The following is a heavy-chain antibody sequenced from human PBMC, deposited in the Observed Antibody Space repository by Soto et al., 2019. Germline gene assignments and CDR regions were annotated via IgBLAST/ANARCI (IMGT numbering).Heavy chain of an antibody. V-gene: IGHV3-23*01. J-gene: IGHJ3*02. D-gene: IGHD3-9*01. CDR2: ISGSGGST. CDR1: GFTFSSYA. Sequence: EVQLLESGGDLVQPGGSLRLSCAASGFTFSSYAMSWVRQAPGKGLEWVSAISGSGGSTYYADSVKGRFTISRDNSKNTLYLQMNSLRAEDTAVYYCAKDPASYYDILTGYYGVAFDIWGQGTMVTVSS. CDR3: AKDPASYYDILTGYYGVAFDI.